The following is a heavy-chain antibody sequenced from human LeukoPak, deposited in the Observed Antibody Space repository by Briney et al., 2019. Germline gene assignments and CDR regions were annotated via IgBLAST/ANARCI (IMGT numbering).Heavy chain of an antibody. CDR1: GYTFTSYD. J-gene: IGHJ6*03. V-gene: IGHV1-8*03. D-gene: IGHD6-13*01. CDR2: MNPNSGNT. CDR3: ARGPTATWYSSSWYTHREYYYYYMDV. Sequence: ASVKVSCKASGYTFTSYDINWVRQATGQGLEWMGWMNPNSGNTGYAQKFQGRVTITRNTSISTAYMELSSLRSEDTAVYYCARGPTATWYSSSWYTHREYYYYYMDVWGKGTTVTVSS.